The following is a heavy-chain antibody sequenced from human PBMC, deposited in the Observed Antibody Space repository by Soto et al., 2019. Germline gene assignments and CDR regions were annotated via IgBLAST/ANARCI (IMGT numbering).Heavy chain of an antibody. CDR1: GGSISSSSYY. CDR3: ASPAARATGTTGIFDY. CDR2: IYYSGST. D-gene: IGHD1-1*01. Sequence: PSETLSLTCTVSGGSISSSSYYWGWIRQPPGKGLEWIGSIYYSGSTYYNPSLKSRVTISVDTSKNQFSLKLSSVTAADTAVYYWASPAARATGTTGIFDYWGQGTRVTVPS. J-gene: IGHJ4*02. V-gene: IGHV4-39*01.